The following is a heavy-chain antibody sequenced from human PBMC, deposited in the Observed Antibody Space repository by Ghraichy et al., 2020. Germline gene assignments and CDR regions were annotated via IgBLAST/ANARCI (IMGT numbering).Heavy chain of an antibody. J-gene: IGHJ6*02. CDR1: GFTVGNNC. CDR2: MYIGGDT. V-gene: IGHV3-53*01. Sequence: GGSLRLSCAASGFTVGNNCLSWVRQAPGKGLEWVSLMYIGGDTEYADSVKGRLTSSRDISKNTLFLPLNSLRPEDTALYYCAASSASNATYDGLDVWGQGTTVTV. D-gene: IGHD3-22*01. CDR3: AASSASNATYDGLDV.